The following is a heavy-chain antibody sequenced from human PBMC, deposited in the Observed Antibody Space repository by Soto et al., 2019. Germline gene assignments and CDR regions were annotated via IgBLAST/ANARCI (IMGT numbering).Heavy chain of an antibody. V-gene: IGHV3-30-3*01. D-gene: IGHD3-10*01. Sequence: GGSLRLSCAASGFTFPNFALHWIRQAPGAGLEWVAYISSDGTSKYYADSVQGRFSISRDNFTDTLFLQTNTLRPEDTAVYYCATDPTPFGGPSTVYYGLDVWGQGTTVTVSS. J-gene: IGHJ6*02. CDR3: ATDPTPFGGPSTVYYGLDV. CDR2: ISSDGTSK. CDR1: GFTFPNFA.